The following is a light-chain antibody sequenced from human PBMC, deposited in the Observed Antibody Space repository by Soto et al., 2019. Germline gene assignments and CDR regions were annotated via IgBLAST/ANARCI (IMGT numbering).Light chain of an antibody. Sequence: ALTQPASVSGSPGQSITISCTGTSSDVGSHNLVSWYQQHPDRAPKLMIYEGSKRPSGVSNRFSGSKSGNTASLTISGLQAEDEADYFCCSYAGSSTYIFGSGTKVTVL. CDR2: EGS. CDR1: SSDVGSHNL. CDR3: CSYAGSSTYI. J-gene: IGLJ1*01. V-gene: IGLV2-23*01.